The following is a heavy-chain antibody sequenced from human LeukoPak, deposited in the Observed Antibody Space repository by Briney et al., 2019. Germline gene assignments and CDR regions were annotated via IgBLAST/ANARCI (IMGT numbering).Heavy chain of an antibody. D-gene: IGHD3-22*01. V-gene: IGHV3-74*03. CDR2: INSDGSVA. CDR1: GFTFSTYW. Sequence: GGSLRLSCAASGFTFSTYWMHWVRQAPGKGLVWVSRINSDGSVAEYADAVKGRFTISRDNAKNTLYLQMNSLGVEDTAVYYCATTSYYDRNGYAGYWGQGTRVTVSS. J-gene: IGHJ4*02. CDR3: ATTSYYDRNGYAGY.